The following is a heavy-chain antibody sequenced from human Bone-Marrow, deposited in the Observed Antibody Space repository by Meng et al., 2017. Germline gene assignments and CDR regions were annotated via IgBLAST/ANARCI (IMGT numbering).Heavy chain of an antibody. CDR2: INTNTGNQ. J-gene: IGHJ4*02. V-gene: IGHV7-4-1*02. D-gene: IGHD1-7*01. Sequence: ASVNVSCKASGYTFTSYAMNWVRQAPGQGREWVGWINTNTGNQTYDQGFIGRLVFYLDTSVSTAYLQISSLKAEDTAVYYCASALTGTQGAPGRLGYWGQGTLVTVSS. CDR3: ASALTGTQGAPGRLGY. CDR1: GYTFTSYA.